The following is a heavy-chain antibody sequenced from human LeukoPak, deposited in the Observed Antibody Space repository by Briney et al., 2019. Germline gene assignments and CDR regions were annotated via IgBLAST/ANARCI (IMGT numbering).Heavy chain of an antibody. CDR3: ARGSYSSSWKTFDY. CDR1: GFTFSSHG. CDR2: ISTSSSYI. Sequence: GGSLRLSCAASGFTFSSHGMNWVRQAPGKGLEWVSSISTSSSYIYYADSVKGRFTISRDNAKNSLYLQMNSLRAEDTAMYYCARGSYSSSWKTFDYWGQGTLVTVSS. D-gene: IGHD6-13*01. J-gene: IGHJ4*02. V-gene: IGHV3-21*01.